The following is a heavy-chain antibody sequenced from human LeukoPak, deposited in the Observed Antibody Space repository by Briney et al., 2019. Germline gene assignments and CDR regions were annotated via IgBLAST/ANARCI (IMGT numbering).Heavy chain of an antibody. D-gene: IGHD1-26*01. CDR2: INHSGSI. CDR3: ARARSGKWGFDY. V-gene: IGHV4-34*01. J-gene: IGHJ4*02. Sequence: SETLSLTCTVSGGSISSYYWSWIRQPPGRGLEWIGEINHSGSINYNPSLKSRVTISVDTSKNQFSLKLSSVTAADTAVYYCARARSGKWGFDYWGQGTLVTVSS. CDR1: GGSISSYY.